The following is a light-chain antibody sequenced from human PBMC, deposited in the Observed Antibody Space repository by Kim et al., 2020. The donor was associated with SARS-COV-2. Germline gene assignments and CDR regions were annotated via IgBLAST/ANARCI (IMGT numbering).Light chain of an antibody. J-gene: IGKJ1*01. CDR1: PSGSST. CDR2: GAS. V-gene: IGKV3-15*01. CDR3: QQYNIWPRT. Sequence: VSPGGSASLSCGASPSGSSTLAWYQHKPGQAPRLLIYGASTRATGIPARFIGIGSGTEFTLTISSLQSEDFAVYYCQQYNIWPRTFGQGPKVDIK.